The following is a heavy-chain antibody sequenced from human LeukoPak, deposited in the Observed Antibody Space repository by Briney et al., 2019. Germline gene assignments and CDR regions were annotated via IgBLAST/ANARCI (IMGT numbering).Heavy chain of an antibody. Sequence: SETLSLTCAVSGGSISSGGYSWSWIRQPPGKGLEWIGYIYHSGSTYYNPSLKSRVTISVDRSKNQFSLKLSSVTAADTAVYYCASERGLYYDSSGYFAYWGQGTLVTVSS. J-gene: IGHJ4*02. CDR2: IYHSGST. CDR1: GGSISSGGYS. CDR3: ASERGLYYDSSGYFAY. D-gene: IGHD3-22*01. V-gene: IGHV4-30-2*01.